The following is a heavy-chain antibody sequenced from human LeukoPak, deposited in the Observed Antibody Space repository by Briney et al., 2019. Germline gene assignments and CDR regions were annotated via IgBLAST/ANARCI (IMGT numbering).Heavy chain of an antibody. CDR3: ATLMVRGVVNTVVTDY. J-gene: IGHJ4*02. V-gene: IGHV1-2*06. Sequence: GASVKVSCKASGYTFTGYYMHWVRQAPGQGLEWMGRINPNSGGTNYAQKFQGRVTITADESTSTAYMELSSLRSEDTAVYYCATLMVRGVVNTVVTDYWGQGTLVTVSS. D-gene: IGHD3-10*01. CDR2: INPNSGGT. CDR1: GYTFTGYY.